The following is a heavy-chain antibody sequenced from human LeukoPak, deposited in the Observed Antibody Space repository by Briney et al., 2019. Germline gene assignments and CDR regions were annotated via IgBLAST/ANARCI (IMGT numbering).Heavy chain of an antibody. D-gene: IGHD3-3*01. CDR2: ISSSSSYI. V-gene: IGHV3-21*01. CDR3: ARDGPLDFWSGYYKPSGFDY. Sequence: PGGSLRLSCAASGFTFSSYSMNWVRQAPGKGLEWVSSISSSSSYIYYADSVKGRFTISRDNAKNSLYLQMNSLRAEDTAVYYYARDGPLDFWSGYYKPSGFDYWGQGTLVTVSS. CDR1: GFTFSSYS. J-gene: IGHJ4*02.